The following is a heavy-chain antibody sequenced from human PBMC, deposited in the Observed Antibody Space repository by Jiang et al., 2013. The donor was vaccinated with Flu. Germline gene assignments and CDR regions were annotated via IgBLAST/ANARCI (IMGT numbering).Heavy chain of an antibody. D-gene: IGHD5-12*01. CDR1: GYNFPTYW. CDR2: IYPADSDT. V-gene: IGHV5-51*03. J-gene: IGHJ4*02. CDR3: ARPGYSGYQIDY. Sequence: GAEVKKPGESLKISCKGSGYNFPTYWIGWVRQMPGKGLEWMGIIYPADSDTRYSSSFQGQVTMSADKSIFTAYLQWNTLKASDTAMYYCARPGYSGYQIDYWGQGTLLTVSS.